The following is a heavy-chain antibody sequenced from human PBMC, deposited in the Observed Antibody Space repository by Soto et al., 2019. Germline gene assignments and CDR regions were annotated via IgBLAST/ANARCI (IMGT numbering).Heavy chain of an antibody. D-gene: IGHD6-19*01. CDR2: IYYSGST. Sequence: SETLSLTCTVSGGSISSSSYYWGWIRQPPGKGLEWIGSIYYSGSTYYNPSLKSRVTISVDTSKNQFSLKLSSVTAADTAVYYCARGGAGYSSGWYYFDYWGQGTLVTVSS. V-gene: IGHV4-39*01. CDR1: GGSISSSSYY. J-gene: IGHJ4*02. CDR3: ARGGAGYSSGWYYFDY.